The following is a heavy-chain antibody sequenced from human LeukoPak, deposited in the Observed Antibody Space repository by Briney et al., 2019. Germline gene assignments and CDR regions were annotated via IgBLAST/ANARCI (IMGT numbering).Heavy chain of an antibody. V-gene: IGHV3-33*01. D-gene: IGHD3-16*01. CDR3: ARERGYFDY. CDR1: GFTFSSYG. Sequence: GGSLRLSCAASGFTFSSYGMHWVRQAPGKGREWVAVIWYDGSNKYYADSVKGRFTISRDNSKNTLYLQMNSLRAEDTAVYYCARERGYFDYWGQGTLVTVSS. CDR2: IWYDGSNK. J-gene: IGHJ4*02.